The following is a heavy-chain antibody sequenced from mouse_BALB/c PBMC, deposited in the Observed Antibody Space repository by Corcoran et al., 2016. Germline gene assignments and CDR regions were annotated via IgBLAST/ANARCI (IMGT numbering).Heavy chain of an antibody. Sequence: QVQLQQSGAELMKPGASVKISCKATGYTFSSYWIEWVKQRPGHGLEWIGEILPGSGSTNYNEKFKGKATLTADTSSNTAYMQLSSLTSEDSAVYYCARYYSGYDYWGQGTTLTVSS. CDR3: ARYYSGYDY. CDR2: ILPGSGST. CDR1: GYTFSSYW. D-gene: IGHD2-2*01. V-gene: IGHV1-9*01. J-gene: IGHJ2*01.